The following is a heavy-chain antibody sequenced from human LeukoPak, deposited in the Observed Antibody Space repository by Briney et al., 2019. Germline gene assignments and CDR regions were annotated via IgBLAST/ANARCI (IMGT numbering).Heavy chain of an antibody. D-gene: IGHD3-10*01. CDR3: ARDLIRGANTRYYFDY. CDR2: INPSGGST. CDR1: GYTFTGYY. V-gene: IGHV1-46*01. J-gene: IGHJ4*02. Sequence: ASVKVSCKTSGYTFTGYYMHWVRQAPGQGLEWMGIINPSGGSTTYAQKFQGRVTMTRDTSTSTVYMELSSLRPEDTAVYYCARDLIRGANTRYYFDYWGQGTLVTVSS.